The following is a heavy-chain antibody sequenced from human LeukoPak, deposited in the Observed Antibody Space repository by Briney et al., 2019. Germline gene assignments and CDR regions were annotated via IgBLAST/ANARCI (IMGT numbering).Heavy chain of an antibody. CDR3: AKDRGPQLWLRRAFDI. D-gene: IGHD5-18*01. CDR2: ISWDGGST. J-gene: IGHJ3*02. V-gene: IGHV3-43*01. CDR1: GFTFDDYT. Sequence: GGSLRLSCAASGFTFDDYTMHWVRQAPGKGLEWVSLISWDGGSTYYADSVKGRFTISRDNSKNSLYLQMNSLRTEDTALYYCAKDRGPQLWLRRAFDIWGQGTMVTVSS.